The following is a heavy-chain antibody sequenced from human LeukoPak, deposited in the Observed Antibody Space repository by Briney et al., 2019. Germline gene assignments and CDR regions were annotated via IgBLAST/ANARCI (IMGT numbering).Heavy chain of an antibody. CDR2: TNWNGGST. CDR1: GFTFDDYG. V-gene: IGHV3-20*04. J-gene: IGHJ6*03. Sequence: RPGGSLRLSCAASGFTFDDYGMSWVRQAPGKGLEWVSGTNWNGGSTGYADSVKGRFTISRDNAKNSLYLQMNSLRAEDTAVYYCARDQGYDILTGYKNPYGYYYMDVWGKGTTVTVSS. CDR3: ARDQGYDILTGYKNPYGYYYMDV. D-gene: IGHD3-9*01.